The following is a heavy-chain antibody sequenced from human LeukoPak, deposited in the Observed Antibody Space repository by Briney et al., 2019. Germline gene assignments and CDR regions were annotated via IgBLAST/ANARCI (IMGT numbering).Heavy chain of an antibody. CDR3: ARDESVTGPTTFDY. V-gene: IGHV3-74*01. D-gene: IGHD6-19*01. CDR1: GFTFRRYW. CDR2: INTDGSDT. Sequence: QPGGSLSLSCAASGFTFRRYWMHWVRQAPGKGPVWVSRINTDGSDTIYADSVKGRFTISRDNAKNTLFLLMNSLRAEDTAVYYCARDESVTGPTTFDYWGQGTLVTVSS. J-gene: IGHJ4*02.